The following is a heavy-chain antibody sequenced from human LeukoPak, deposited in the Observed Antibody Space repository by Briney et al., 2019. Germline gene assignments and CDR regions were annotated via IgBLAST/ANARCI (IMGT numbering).Heavy chain of an antibody. J-gene: IGHJ4*02. V-gene: IGHV5-51*01. D-gene: IGHD2-21*02. CDR2: IYPGDSDT. CDR3: ARQRGDRHYLAY. Sequence: GESLKISCKGSGYSFTSDWIAWVRQMPGEGLEWLGIIYPGDSDTRYSPSFQGQVTISADNSISTAYLQWSSLKASDTAMYYCARQRGDRHYLAYWGQGTLVTVSS. CDR1: GYSFTSDW.